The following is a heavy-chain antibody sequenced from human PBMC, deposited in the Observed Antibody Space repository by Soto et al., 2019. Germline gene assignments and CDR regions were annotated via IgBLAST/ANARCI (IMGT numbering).Heavy chain of an antibody. J-gene: IGHJ5*02. CDR1: GGSISSGGYS. CDR2: IYHSGGT. V-gene: IGHV4-30-2*06. D-gene: IGHD2-8*02. CDR3: AGDSLTGNWFDP. Sequence: QLQLQESGSGLVKPSQTLSLTCAVSGGSISSGGYSWNWIRQLPGKGLEWIGYIYHSGGTLYNPSLKSRVTISVDKSRNQFSLTLTSVTAADTAVYYCAGDSLTGNWFDPWGQGTLVTVSS.